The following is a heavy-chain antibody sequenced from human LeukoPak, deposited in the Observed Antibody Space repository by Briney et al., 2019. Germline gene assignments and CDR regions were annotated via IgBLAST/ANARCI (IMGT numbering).Heavy chain of an antibody. J-gene: IGHJ4*02. Sequence: SETLSLTCTVSGGSISSSTYYWVWIRQPPGKGLEWIGSIYYNGNTYYNPSLKSRVTISVDTSKNQFSLRLSSVTATDRAVYYCASSPGGYCSSASCYTGGYFGYWGQGSLVTVSS. CDR2: IYYNGNT. D-gene: IGHD2-2*02. V-gene: IGHV4-39*01. CDR3: ASSPGGYCSSASCYTGGYFGY. CDR1: GGSISSSTYY.